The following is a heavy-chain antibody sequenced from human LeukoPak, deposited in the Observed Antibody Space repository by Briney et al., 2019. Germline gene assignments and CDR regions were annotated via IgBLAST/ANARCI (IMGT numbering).Heavy chain of an antibody. D-gene: IGHD2-2*01. CDR1: GGSFSGYY. CDR2: INHSGST. V-gene: IGHV4-34*01. Sequence: PSETLSLTCAVYGGSFSGYYWSWIRQPPGKGLEWIGEINHSGSTKYNPSLKSRVTISVDTSKNQFSLKLSSVTAADTAVYYCARRPGYCSSTGCYRLNYYYYMDVWGKGTTVTVSS. CDR3: ARRPGYCSSTGCYRLNYYYYMDV. J-gene: IGHJ6*03.